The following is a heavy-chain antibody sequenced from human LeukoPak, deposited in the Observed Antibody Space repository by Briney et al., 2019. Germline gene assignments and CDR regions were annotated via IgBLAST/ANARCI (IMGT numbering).Heavy chain of an antibody. Sequence: GGSLRLSCAASGFTFSSYGTHWVRQAPGKGLEWVSAISGSGGSTYYADSVKGRFTISRDNSKNTLYLQMNSLRAEDTAVYYCANRDSSGYSSYWGQGTLVTVSS. CDR2: ISGSGGST. D-gene: IGHD3-22*01. V-gene: IGHV3-23*01. CDR1: GFTFSSYG. J-gene: IGHJ4*02. CDR3: ANRDSSGYSSY.